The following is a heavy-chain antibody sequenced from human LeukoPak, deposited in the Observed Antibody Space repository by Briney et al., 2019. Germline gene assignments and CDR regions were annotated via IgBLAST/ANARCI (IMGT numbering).Heavy chain of an antibody. J-gene: IGHJ5*02. Sequence: PGGSLRLSCAASEFTFSSYSMNWVRQAPGKGLEWVSAISASGGRTYYADSVKGRFTISRDNSKNTMYQQMNSLRAEDTAVYYCAKAGGSSWYDAWGQGILVTVSS. CDR2: ISASGGRT. CDR1: EFTFSSYS. CDR3: AKAGGSSWYDA. D-gene: IGHD6-13*01. V-gene: IGHV3-23*01.